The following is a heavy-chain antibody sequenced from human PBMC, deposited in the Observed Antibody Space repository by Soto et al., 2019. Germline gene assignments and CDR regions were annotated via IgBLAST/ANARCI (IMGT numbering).Heavy chain of an antibody. V-gene: IGHV4-59*01. D-gene: IGHD2-21*01. CDR3: ASGVGERNYYYKDV. J-gene: IGHJ6*03. CDR1: GGSISSYY. Sequence: SETLSLTCTVSGGSISSYYWSWIRQPPGKGLEWIGYIYYSGSTNYNPSLKSRVTISVDTSKNQFSLKLSSVTAADTAVYYCASGVGERNYYYKDVWGKGTTVTVS. CDR2: IYYSGST.